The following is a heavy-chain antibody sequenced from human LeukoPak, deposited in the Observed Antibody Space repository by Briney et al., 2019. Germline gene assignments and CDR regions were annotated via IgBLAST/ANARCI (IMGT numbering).Heavy chain of an antibody. J-gene: IGHJ4*02. D-gene: IGHD2-15*01. V-gene: IGHV2-70*04. CDR1: GFSLSTSGMR. CDR3: ARIPLYCSGGCCYSEDY. Sequence: SGPTLVNPTQTLTLTCTFSGFSLSTSGMRVSWIRQPPGKALEWLARIDWDDGKFYSTSLKTRLTISKDSSKNQVVLTMTNMDPVDTATYYCARIPLYCSGGCCYSEDYWGQGTLVTVSS. CDR2: IDWDDGK.